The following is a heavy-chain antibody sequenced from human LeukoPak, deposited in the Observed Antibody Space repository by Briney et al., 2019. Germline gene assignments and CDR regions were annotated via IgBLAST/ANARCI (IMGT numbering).Heavy chain of an antibody. V-gene: IGHV4-61*10. CDR3: ARHPAQGMVRGGGSWFDP. Sequence: PSETLSLTCTVSGGSTSSGGFYWSWIRQPAGKGLEWIGYIYYSGSTNYNPSLKSRVTISVDTSKNQFSLKLSSVTAADTAVYYCARHPAQGMVRGGGSWFDPWGQGTLVAVSS. D-gene: IGHD3-10*01. J-gene: IGHJ5*02. CDR1: GGSTSSGGFY. CDR2: IYYSGST.